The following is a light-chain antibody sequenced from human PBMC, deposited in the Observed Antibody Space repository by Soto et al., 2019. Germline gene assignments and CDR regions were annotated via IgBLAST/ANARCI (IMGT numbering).Light chain of an antibody. V-gene: IGKV3-20*01. CDR3: HQYGTSPYT. CDR1: QSVGSSY. CDR2: GAS. Sequence: EIVLTQSPGTLSLSPGDRATLSCRASQSVGSSYLAWYQQKPGQAPRLLIYGASSRATGIPDRFSGSGSGTDFTLTISRLEPEDFAVYYCHQYGTSPYTFGQGTKLEI. J-gene: IGKJ2*01.